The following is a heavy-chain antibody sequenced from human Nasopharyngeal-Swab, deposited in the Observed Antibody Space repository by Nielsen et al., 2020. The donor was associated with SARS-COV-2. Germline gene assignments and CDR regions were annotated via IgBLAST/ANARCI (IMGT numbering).Heavy chain of an antibody. J-gene: IGHJ4*02. CDR2: ISSSSSTI. V-gene: IGHV3-48*04. CDR3: ARGDPYDYAWGSYHDY. CDR1: GFTFSSYS. Sequence: GESLKISCAASGFTFSSYSMNWVRQAPGKGLEWVSYISSSSSTIYYADSVKGRFTISRDNAKNSLYLQMNSLRAEDTAVYYCARGDPYDYAWGSYHDYWGQGTLVTVSS. D-gene: IGHD3-16*02.